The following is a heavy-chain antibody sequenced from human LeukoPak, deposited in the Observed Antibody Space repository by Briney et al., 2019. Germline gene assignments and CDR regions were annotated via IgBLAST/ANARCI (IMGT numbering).Heavy chain of an antibody. CDR1: GFTFSSYE. D-gene: IGHD6-13*01. Sequence: GSLRFSCAASGFTFSSYEMNWVRQAPGKGLEWVSYISSSGSTTYYADSVKGRFTISRDNAKNSLYLQMNSLRAEDTAVYYCAGTSIGAAAGSRDFQHWGQGTLVTVSS. CDR2: ISSSGSTT. J-gene: IGHJ1*01. V-gene: IGHV3-48*03. CDR3: AGTSIGAAAGSRDFQH.